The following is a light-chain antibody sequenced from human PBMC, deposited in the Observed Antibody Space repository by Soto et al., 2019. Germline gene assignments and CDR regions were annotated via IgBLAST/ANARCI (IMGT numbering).Light chain of an antibody. CDR3: TSWTTRPNMI. CDR2: DVN. J-gene: IGLJ2*01. CDR1: SSDIGAYNF. Sequence: QSALTQPASVSGSPGQSITISCTGTSSDIGAYNFVSWYQQHPGKAPKLMLYDVNIRPSGVSNRFSGSKSGNTASLTISGLQAEDEADYYCTSWTTRPNMIFGGGTKLTVL. V-gene: IGLV2-14*03.